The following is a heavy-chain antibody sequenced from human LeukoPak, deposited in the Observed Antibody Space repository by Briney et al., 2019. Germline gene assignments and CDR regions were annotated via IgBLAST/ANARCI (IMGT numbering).Heavy chain of an antibody. Sequence: GGSLRLSCAASGFTFSSYSMNWVRQAPGKGLEWVSSNSSSSSYIYYADSVKGRFTISRDNAKNSLYLQMNSLRAEDTAVYYCARRHDYSNYPDYWGQGTLVTVSS. V-gene: IGHV3-21*01. CDR3: ARRHDYSNYPDY. D-gene: IGHD4-11*01. CDR2: NSSSSSYI. CDR1: GFTFSSYS. J-gene: IGHJ4*02.